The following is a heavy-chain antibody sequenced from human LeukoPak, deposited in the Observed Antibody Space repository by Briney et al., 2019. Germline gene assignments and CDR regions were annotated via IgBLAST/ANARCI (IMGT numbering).Heavy chain of an antibody. Sequence: AASVKVSCKASGYTFTGYYMHWVRHXPVQGLECMGWINPNSGGTNYAQKFQGRVTMTRDTSISTAYMELSRLRSDDTAVYYCARDGDAGAFDIWGQGTMVTVSS. CDR2: INPNSGGT. D-gene: IGHD7-27*01. CDR3: ARDGDAGAFDI. CDR1: GYTFTGYY. J-gene: IGHJ3*02. V-gene: IGHV1-2*02.